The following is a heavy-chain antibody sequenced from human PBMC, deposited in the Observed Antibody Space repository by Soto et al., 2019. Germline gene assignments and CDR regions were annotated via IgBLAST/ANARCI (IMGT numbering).Heavy chain of an antibody. CDR2: IRSKAYGGTT. CDR3: TRGREWELLLFHY. Sequence: EVQLVESGGGLVQPGRSLRLSCTTSGFTFGDYAMSWFRQAPGKGLEWVGFIRSKAYGGTTEYAASVKGRFTFSRDDSKSIAYLQMNSLKTEDTAVYYCTRGREWELLLFHYWGQGTLVTVSS. D-gene: IGHD1-26*01. CDR1: GFTFGDYA. J-gene: IGHJ4*02. V-gene: IGHV3-49*03.